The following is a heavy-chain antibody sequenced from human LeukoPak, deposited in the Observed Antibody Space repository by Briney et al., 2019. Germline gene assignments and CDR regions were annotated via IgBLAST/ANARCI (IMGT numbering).Heavy chain of an antibody. J-gene: IGHJ4*02. Sequence: GASVKVSCKASGYSFTTHGISWLRQAPGQGLEWMGWISTYSAITNFAQNFQGRVTMTTDTSTSTAYMELRSLRSDDTAVYYCARSTGSFFPFDYWGQGTLVTVSS. V-gene: IGHV1-18*01. CDR2: ISTYSAIT. CDR1: GYSFTTHG. CDR3: ARSTGSFFPFDY. D-gene: IGHD1-26*01.